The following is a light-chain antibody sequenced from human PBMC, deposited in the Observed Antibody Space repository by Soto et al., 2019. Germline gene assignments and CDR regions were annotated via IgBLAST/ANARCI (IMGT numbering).Light chain of an antibody. CDR2: AAS. CDR1: QGISNY. CDR3: QKYNSAHWT. V-gene: IGKV1-27*01. J-gene: IGKJ1*01. Sequence: DIQMTQSPSSLSASVGDRVTITCRASQGISNYLAWYQQKPGKGPKLLIYAASTLQSGVPSRFSGSGSGTDFTLTISSAQPEDVATYYCQKYNSAHWTCGQGTKVEIK.